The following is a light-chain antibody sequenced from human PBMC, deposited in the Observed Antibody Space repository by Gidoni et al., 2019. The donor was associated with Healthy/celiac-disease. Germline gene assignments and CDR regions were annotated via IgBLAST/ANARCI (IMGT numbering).Light chain of an antibody. V-gene: IGKV1-33*01. CDR3: QQYDNPPYT. J-gene: IGKJ2*01. Sequence: DIQMTQSPSSLSASVGDRVTITCQASQDSSNYLNWYQQKPGKAPKLLIYAASNLETGVPSRFSGSGSGIEFTFTISRLQPEDIATYYRQQYDNPPYTFGQGTKLEIK. CDR2: AAS. CDR1: QDSSNY.